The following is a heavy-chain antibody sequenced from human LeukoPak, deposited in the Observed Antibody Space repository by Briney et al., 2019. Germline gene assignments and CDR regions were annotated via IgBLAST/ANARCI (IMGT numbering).Heavy chain of an antibody. CDR1: GGSISSSSYY. D-gene: IGHD3-22*01. CDR2: IYYSGST. CDR3: ARARALKRDSSVFDI. J-gene: IGHJ3*02. V-gene: IGHV4-39*07. Sequence: PSETLSPTCTVSGGSISSSSYYWGWIRQPPGKGLEWIGRIYYSGSTYYNPSLKSRVTISVDTSKNQFSLKLSSVTAADTAVYYCARARALKRDSSVFDIWGQGTMVTVSS.